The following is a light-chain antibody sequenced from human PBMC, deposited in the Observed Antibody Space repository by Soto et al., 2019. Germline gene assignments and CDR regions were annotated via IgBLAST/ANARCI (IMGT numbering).Light chain of an antibody. V-gene: IGKV4-1*01. CDR3: QQYYSDPLT. Sequence: DIVLTQSPDSLAVSLGERATINCKSSQTLLYSSNNKNYLAWYQQKPRQPPKLLIYWASTRQSGVPDRFSASGSGTDFTLSISSLQAADVAVYFCQQYYSDPLTFGQGTRLEIK. J-gene: IGKJ5*01. CDR2: WAS. CDR1: QTLLYSSNNKNY.